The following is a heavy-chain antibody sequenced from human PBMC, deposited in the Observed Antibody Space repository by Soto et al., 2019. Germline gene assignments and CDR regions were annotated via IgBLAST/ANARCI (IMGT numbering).Heavy chain of an antibody. V-gene: IGHV3-74*01. Sequence: EVQLEESGGGLVQPGGSLRLSCAASGFTFSSYWMHWVRQAPGKGLVWVSRINGDGSSTNYADSVKGQFTISRDNAKNTLYLQMNSLRADDTAVYYCARGRQYGYYVDYWVQGILVTVSS. J-gene: IGHJ4*02. CDR1: GFTFSSYW. CDR3: ARGRQYGYYVDY. CDR2: INGDGSST. D-gene: IGHD4-17*01.